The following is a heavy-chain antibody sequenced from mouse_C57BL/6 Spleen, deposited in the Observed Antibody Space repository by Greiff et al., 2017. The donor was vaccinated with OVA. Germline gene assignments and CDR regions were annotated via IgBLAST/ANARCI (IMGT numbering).Heavy chain of an antibody. CDR3: ASRGGYYPCYAMDY. CDR1: GYAFSSSW. CDR2: IYPGDGDT. D-gene: IGHD2-3*01. Sequence: QVQLKESGPELVKPGASVKISCKASGYAFSSSWMNWVKQRPGKGLEWIGRIYPGDGDTNYNGKFKGKATLTADKSSSTAYIQPSSLTSEDSAVYFCASRGGYYPCYAMDYWGQGTSVTVSS. J-gene: IGHJ4*01. V-gene: IGHV1-82*01.